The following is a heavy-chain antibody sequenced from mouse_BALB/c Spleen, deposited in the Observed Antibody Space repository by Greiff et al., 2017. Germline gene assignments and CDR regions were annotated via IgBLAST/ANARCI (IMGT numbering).Heavy chain of an antibody. J-gene: IGHJ2*01. V-gene: IGHV1S135*01. CDR3: ARWRYDYDGHY. CDR2: IDPYNGGT. CDR1: GYAFTSYN. D-gene: IGHD2-4*01. Sequence: VQLKESGPELVKPRASVKVSCKASGYAFTSYNMYWVKQSHGKSLEWIGYIDPYNGGTSYNQKFKGKATLTVDKSSSTAYMHLNSLTSEDSAVYYCARWRYDYDGHYWGQGTTLTVSS.